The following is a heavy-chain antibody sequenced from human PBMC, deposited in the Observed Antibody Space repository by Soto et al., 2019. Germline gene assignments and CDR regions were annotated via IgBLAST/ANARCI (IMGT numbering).Heavy chain of an antibody. V-gene: IGHV4-39*01. D-gene: IGHD3-16*01. CDR1: GGSISSRDSY. CDR2: FHYSGST. CDR3: ARGFGRSHFDY. J-gene: IGHJ4*02. Sequence: QVQVQESGPGLVRPSETLSLTCTVSGGSISSRDSYWCWIRQPPGKGLEWIGRFHYSGSTYYNPSLKSRVTISVDTSKNQLSLRVTSVTAADTAVYYCARGFGRSHFDYWGQGTLVTVSS.